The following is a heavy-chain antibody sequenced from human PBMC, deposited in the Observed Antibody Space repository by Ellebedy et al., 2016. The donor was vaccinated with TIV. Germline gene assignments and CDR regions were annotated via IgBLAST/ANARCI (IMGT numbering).Heavy chain of an antibody. J-gene: IGHJ4*02. CDR1: GYTFTRYY. Sequence: ASVKVSXXASGYTFTRYYMHWVRQAPGQGLEWMGKINPSGGSTTYAQKFQGRVTMTRDRSTSTVYMELSSLQSEDTAVYYCARDAPWGTSLAVDYWGQGTLVTVSS. D-gene: IGHD3-16*01. CDR2: INPSGGST. CDR3: ARDAPWGTSLAVDY. V-gene: IGHV1-46*01.